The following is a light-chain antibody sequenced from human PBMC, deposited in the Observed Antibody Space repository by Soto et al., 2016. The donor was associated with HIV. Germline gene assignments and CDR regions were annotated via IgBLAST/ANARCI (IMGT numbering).Light chain of an antibody. CDR1: QSISNY. CDR2: AAS. Sequence: DIQMTQSPSSLSASVGDRVTITCRASQSISNYLNWYQQKPGKAPKLLIYAASSLQSGVPSRFSGTGYGTEFTLTISSLQPDDFATYYCHQYHTYWTFGQGTKVEIK. J-gene: IGKJ1*01. V-gene: IGKV1-39*01. CDR3: HQYHTYWT.